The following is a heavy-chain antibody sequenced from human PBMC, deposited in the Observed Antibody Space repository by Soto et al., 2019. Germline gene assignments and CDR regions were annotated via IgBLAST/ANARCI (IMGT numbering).Heavy chain of an antibody. CDR3: AKDLGSRARYYYYGMDV. J-gene: IGHJ6*02. CDR2: ISGSGGST. D-gene: IGHD6-25*01. V-gene: IGHV3-23*01. Sequence: GGSLRLSCAASGFTFSSYAMSWVRQAPGKGLEWVSAISGSGGSTYYADSVKGRLTISRDNSKNTLYLQMNSLRAEDTAVYYCAKDLGSRARYYYYGMDVWGQGTTVTVSS. CDR1: GFTFSSYA.